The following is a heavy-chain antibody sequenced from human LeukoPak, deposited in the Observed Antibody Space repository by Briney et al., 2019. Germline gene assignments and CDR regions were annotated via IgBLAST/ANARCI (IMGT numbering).Heavy chain of an antibody. D-gene: IGHD5-18*01. Sequence: SGRSLRLSCAASGFTFSSYAMHWVRQAPGKGLEWVAVISYDGSNKYYADSVKGRFTISRDNSKNTLYLQMNSLRAEDTAVYYCAMDTGGYWGQGTLVTVSS. CDR1: GFTFSSYA. J-gene: IGHJ4*02. CDR3: AMDTGGY. CDR2: ISYDGSNK. V-gene: IGHV3-30-3*01.